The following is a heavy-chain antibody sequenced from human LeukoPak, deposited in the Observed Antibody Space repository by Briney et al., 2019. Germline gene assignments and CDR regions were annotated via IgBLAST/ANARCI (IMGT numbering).Heavy chain of an antibody. D-gene: IGHD4-17*01. Sequence: PGGSLRLSCAASGFTFSSYAMSWVRQAPGEGLEWVSAITDSGGSTYYSDSVKGRFTISRDNSKITLYLQMNTLRAEDTAIYYCAKEGDYSNAAPEWGFDSWGQGTLVTVSS. V-gene: IGHV3-23*01. CDR3: AKEGDYSNAAPEWGFDS. CDR1: GFTFSSYA. CDR2: ITDSGGST. J-gene: IGHJ4*02.